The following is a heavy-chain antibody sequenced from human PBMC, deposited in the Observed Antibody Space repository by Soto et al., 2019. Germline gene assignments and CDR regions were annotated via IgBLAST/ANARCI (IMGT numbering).Heavy chain of an antibody. J-gene: IGHJ4*02. CDR3: ALYCSSTRCYVGFDY. V-gene: IGHV1-46*01. Sequence: ASVKVSCKASGYTFTSYYMHWVRQAPGQGLEWMGIINPSGGSTSYAQKFQGRVTMTRDTSTSTVYMELSSLRSEDTAVYYCALYCSSTRCYVGFDYWGQGTLVTAPQ. CDR2: INPSGGST. D-gene: IGHD2-2*01. CDR1: GYTFTSYY.